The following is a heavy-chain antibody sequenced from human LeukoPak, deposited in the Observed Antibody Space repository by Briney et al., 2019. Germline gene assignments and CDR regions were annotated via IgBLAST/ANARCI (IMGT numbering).Heavy chain of an antibody. D-gene: IGHD5-24*01. CDR1: GYTFTSYD. CDR2: MNPNSGNT. Sequence: ASVKVSCKASGYTFTSYDINWVRQATGRGLEWMGWMNPNSGNTGYAQKFQGRVTMTRNTSISTAYMELSSLRSEDTAVYYCARGHWSRDGYKPLDYWGQGTLVTVSS. J-gene: IGHJ4*02. CDR3: ARGHWSRDGYKPLDY. V-gene: IGHV1-8*01.